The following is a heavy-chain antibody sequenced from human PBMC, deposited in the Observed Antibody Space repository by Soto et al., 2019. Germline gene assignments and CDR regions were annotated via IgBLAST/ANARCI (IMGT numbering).Heavy chain of an antibody. J-gene: IGHJ4*02. D-gene: IGHD1-26*01. CDR1: GGSISSYY. CDR2: IYYSGST. CDR3: ARDSGSYPLDY. V-gene: IGHV4-59*01. Sequence: QVQLQESGPGLVKPSETLSLTCTVSGGSISSYYWSWIRQPPGKGLEWIGYIYYSGSTNYNPSLKSRVTISVDTSKNQFSLKLSSVTAADTAVYYCARDSGSYPLDYWGQGTLVTVSS.